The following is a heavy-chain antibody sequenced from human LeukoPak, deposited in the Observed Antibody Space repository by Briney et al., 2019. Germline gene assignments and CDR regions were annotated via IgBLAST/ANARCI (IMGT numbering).Heavy chain of an antibody. CDR3: ARDPRWLTPDCTSTSCYENYFDP. CDR2: IYHSGSA. D-gene: IGHD2-2*01. V-gene: IGHV4-38-2*02. Sequence: PETLSLTCGVSGYSISSGYQWAWIRQSPGKGLEWIGSIYHSGSAHYNPSLKSRVTISVETSKNQFSLNMYSVTAADTAVYYCARDPRWLTPDCTSTSCYENYFDPWGQGTLVTVSS. CDR1: GYSISSGYQ. J-gene: IGHJ5*02.